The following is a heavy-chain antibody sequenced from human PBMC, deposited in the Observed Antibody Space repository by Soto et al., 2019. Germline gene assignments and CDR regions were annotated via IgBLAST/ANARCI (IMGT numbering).Heavy chain of an antibody. CDR1: GGSFSNYY. J-gene: IGHJ4*02. CDR2: IDHGGSA. D-gene: IGHD3-22*01. Sequence: PSETLSLTCAVYGGSFSNYYWSWIRQPPGKGLEWIGEIDHGGSANYNPSLKSRVTISLDTSKNQFFLKLSSVTAADTAVYYCARTRRSMYYYDSSGYLGFYFDYWGQGTLVTVSS. CDR3: ARTRRSMYYYDSSGYLGFYFDY. V-gene: IGHV4-34*01.